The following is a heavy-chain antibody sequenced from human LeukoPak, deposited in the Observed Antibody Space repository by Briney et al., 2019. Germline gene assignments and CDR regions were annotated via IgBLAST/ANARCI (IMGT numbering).Heavy chain of an antibody. V-gene: IGHV4-4*09. CDR3: ARRRRSYYMDV. Sequence: PSETLSLTCTVSGGSISSYYWSWIRRPPGKGLEWIGYIYTSGSTNYNPSLKSRVTISVDTSKNQFSLKLSSVTAADTAVYYCARRRRSYYMDVWGKGTTVTVSS. J-gene: IGHJ6*03. CDR1: GGSISSYY. CDR2: IYTSGST.